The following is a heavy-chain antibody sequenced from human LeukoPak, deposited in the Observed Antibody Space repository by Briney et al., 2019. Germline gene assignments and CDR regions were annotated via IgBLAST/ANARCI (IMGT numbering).Heavy chain of an antibody. Sequence: ETLSLTCAVYGGSFSGYYWSWIRQAPGKGLEWVANIKDDGSANYYVDSVKGRFTISRDNAKNTLFLQMNSLRAEDTAVYYCARGSLWKTTVTTGYWGQGTLVTVSS. V-gene: IGHV3-7*01. CDR1: GGSFSGYY. CDR2: IKDDGSAN. CDR3: ARGSLWKTTVTTGY. J-gene: IGHJ4*02. D-gene: IGHD4-17*01.